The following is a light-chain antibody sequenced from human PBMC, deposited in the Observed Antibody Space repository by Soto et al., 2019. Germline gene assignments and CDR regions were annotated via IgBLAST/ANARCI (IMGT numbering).Light chain of an antibody. CDR1: QSLTTRY. CDR2: GAS. J-gene: IGKJ5*01. CDR3: QQYGSSPT. V-gene: IGKV3-20*01. Sequence: EIVLTQSPGTLSLFPGERATLSCRASQSLTTRYLAWYQQKPGQAPRLLIYGASSRATGIPDRFSGSGSGKAFALTVSRLEPDDFAVYSCQQYGSSPTFGQGTRLEIK.